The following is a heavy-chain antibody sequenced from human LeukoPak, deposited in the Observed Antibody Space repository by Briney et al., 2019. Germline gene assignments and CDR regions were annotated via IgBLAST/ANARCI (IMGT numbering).Heavy chain of an antibody. D-gene: IGHD6-19*01. CDR1: GFTFGTYG. CDR2: ISHDGRNK. Sequence: PGGSLRLSCAASGFTFGTYGMHWVRQPPGKGLEWVAVISHDGRNKYYADSVKGRFTISRDNSKNTLYLQMNSLRVEDTAFYYCAKDNRRHYTSGPNPDSLHWGQGALVTVSS. V-gene: IGHV3-30*18. CDR3: AKDNRRHYTSGPNPDSLH. J-gene: IGHJ4*02.